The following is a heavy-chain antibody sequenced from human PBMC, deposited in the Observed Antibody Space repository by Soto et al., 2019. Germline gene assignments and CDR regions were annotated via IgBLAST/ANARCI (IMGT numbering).Heavy chain of an antibody. CDR1: GYTFSNYG. Sequence: ASVKVSCKTSGYTFSNYGITWVRQAPGQPLEWLGWISLYSDGANYAQKFQGRVSMTTDTSTTTAYVELRSLRSDDTAVYYCARVVPGAEAWFGPWGQGTLVTVSS. CDR2: ISLYSDGA. D-gene: IGHD2-2*01. V-gene: IGHV1-18*01. CDR3: ARVVPGAEAWFGP. J-gene: IGHJ5*02.